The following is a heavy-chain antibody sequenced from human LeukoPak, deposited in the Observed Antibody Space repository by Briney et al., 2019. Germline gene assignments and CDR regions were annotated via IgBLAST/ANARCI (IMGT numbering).Heavy chain of an antibody. J-gene: IGHJ5*02. D-gene: IGHD2-15*01. CDR1: GYTFTSYG. CDR2: ISAYNGNT. Sequence: ASVKVSCKASGYTFTSYGISWVRQAPGQGLEWMGWISAYNGNTNYAQKLQGRVTMTTDTYTSTAYMELRSLRSDDTAVYYCARDLLDGGSWTRWFDPWGQGTLVTVSS. CDR3: ARDLLDGGSWTRWFDP. V-gene: IGHV1-18*01.